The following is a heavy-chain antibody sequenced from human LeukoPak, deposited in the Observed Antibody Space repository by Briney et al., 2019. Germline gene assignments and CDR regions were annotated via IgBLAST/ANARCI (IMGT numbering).Heavy chain of an antibody. J-gene: IGHJ4*02. CDR2: IYSSGST. V-gene: IGHV4-39*07. CDR3: ARKREGPTTGIAY. D-gene: IGHD1-26*01. CDR1: GGSISSSNSY. Sequence: SETLSLTCTVSGGSISSSNSYWGWIRQSPGTGLEWIGNIYSSGSTYYNPSLRSRVTISIDTSENQFSLKLSSVTAADTAVYYCARKREGPTTGIAYWGQGTLVTVYS.